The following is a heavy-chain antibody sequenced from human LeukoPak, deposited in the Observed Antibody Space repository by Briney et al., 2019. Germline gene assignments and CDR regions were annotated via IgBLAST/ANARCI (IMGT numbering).Heavy chain of an antibody. V-gene: IGHV3-23*01. J-gene: IGHJ4*02. CDR3: AKSYYGDSFDY. D-gene: IGHD4-17*01. Sequence: GGSLRLSCAGSGFTFSNYWMNWVRQAPGKGLEWVSAISGSGGSTYYADSVKGRFTISRDNSKNTLYLQMNSLRAEDTAVYYCAKSYYGDSFDYWGQGTLVTVSS. CDR1: GFTFSNYW. CDR2: ISGSGGST.